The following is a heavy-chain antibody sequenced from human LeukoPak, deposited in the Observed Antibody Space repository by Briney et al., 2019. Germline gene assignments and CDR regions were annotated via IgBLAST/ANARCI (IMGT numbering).Heavy chain of an antibody. Sequence: GGSLRLSCAASGFTFSSYAMSWVRQAPGKGLEWVANIKQDGSEKYYVDSVKGRFTISRDNAKNSLYLQMNSLRAEDTAVYYCARGDYYGSGSYYWTDYYYYGMDVWGQGTTVTVSS. CDR3: ARGDYYGSGSYYWTDYYYYGMDV. CDR2: IKQDGSEK. D-gene: IGHD3-10*01. V-gene: IGHV3-7*01. CDR1: GFTFSSYA. J-gene: IGHJ6*02.